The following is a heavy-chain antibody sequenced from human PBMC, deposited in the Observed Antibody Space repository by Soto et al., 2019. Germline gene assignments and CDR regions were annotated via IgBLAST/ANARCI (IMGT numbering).Heavy chain of an antibody. Sequence: PGGSLRLSCASSGVTFSSYAMSWVRQAPGKGLEWVSAISGSGGSTYYADSVKGRFTISRDNSKNTLYLQMNSLRAEDTAVYYCAKDRGYYYDSSGYLRGYWGQGTLVTVSS. CDR1: GVTFSSYA. J-gene: IGHJ4*02. CDR3: AKDRGYYYDSSGYLRGY. CDR2: ISGSGGST. V-gene: IGHV3-23*01. D-gene: IGHD3-22*01.